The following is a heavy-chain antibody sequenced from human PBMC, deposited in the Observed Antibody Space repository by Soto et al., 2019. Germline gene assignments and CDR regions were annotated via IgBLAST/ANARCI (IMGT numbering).Heavy chain of an antibody. D-gene: IGHD5-12*01. V-gene: IGHV1-46*01. CDR1: GYTFTNYF. CDR2: INPSDGST. Sequence: QGQLVQSGTEVKPGASVKVSCKASGYTFTNYFIHWVRQAPGQGLEWMGRINPSDGSTTYAQKFQGRITMTRDTSTRTVYMDLSSLRSDGTAVYYCARGGPEMATIGSFDYWGQGTLVTVSS. J-gene: IGHJ4*02. CDR3: ARGGPEMATIGSFDY.